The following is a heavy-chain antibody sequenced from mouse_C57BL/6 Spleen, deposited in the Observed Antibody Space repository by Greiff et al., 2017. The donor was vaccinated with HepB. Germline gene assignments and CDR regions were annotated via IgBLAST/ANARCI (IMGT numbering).Heavy chain of an antibody. Sequence: QVQLQQSGAELVKPGASVKMSCKASGYTFTSYWITWVKQRPGQGLEWIGDIYPGSGSTNYNEKFKSKATLTVDTSSSTAYMQLSSLTSEDSAVYYCARLEGPVVPYYFDYWGQGTTLTVSS. J-gene: IGHJ2*01. CDR1: GYTFTSYW. CDR2: IYPGSGST. V-gene: IGHV1-55*01. D-gene: IGHD1-1*01. CDR3: ARLEGPVVPYYFDY.